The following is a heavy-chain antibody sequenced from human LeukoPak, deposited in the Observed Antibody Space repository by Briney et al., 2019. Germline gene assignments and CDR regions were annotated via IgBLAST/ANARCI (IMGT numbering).Heavy chain of an antibody. J-gene: IGHJ1*01. D-gene: IGHD2-15*01. CDR2: ISAYNGNT. CDR1: GYTFTSYG. V-gene: IGHV1-18*01. Sequence: VKVSCKASGYTFTSYGISWVRQAPGQGLEWMGWISAYNGNTNYAQKLQGRVNMTTDTSTSTAYMELRSLRSEDTAVYYCATGSGIVVVVAATLEYFQHWGQGTLVTVSS. CDR3: ATGSGIVVVVAATLEYFQH.